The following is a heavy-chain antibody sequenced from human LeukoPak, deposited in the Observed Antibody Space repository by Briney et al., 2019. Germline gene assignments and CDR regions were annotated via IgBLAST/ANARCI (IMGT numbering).Heavy chain of an antibody. CDR2: INHSGST. CDR3: ARPSAGGSYDY. D-gene: IGHD1-26*01. Sequence: PSETLSLTCAVYGGSFSGYYWSWIRQPPEKGLEWIGEINHSGSTNYNPSPKSRVTISADTSKNQFSLRLSSVTAADTVVYYCARPSAGGSYDYWGQGTLVTVSS. CDR1: GGSFSGYY. V-gene: IGHV4-34*01. J-gene: IGHJ4*02.